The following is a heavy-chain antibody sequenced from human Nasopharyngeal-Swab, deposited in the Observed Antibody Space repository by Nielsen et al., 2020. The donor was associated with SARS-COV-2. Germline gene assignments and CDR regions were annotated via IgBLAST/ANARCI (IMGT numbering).Heavy chain of an antibody. J-gene: IGHJ6*02. D-gene: IGHD2-2*01. Sequence: ASVKVSCKASGYTFTSYAMNWVRQAPGQRLEWMGWINAGNGNTKSSQKFQGRVTITRDTSASTAYMELSSLRSEDTAVYYCARPLVPAALHYYYYGMDVWGQGTTVTVSS. CDR1: GYTFTSYA. CDR2: INAGNGNT. CDR3: ARPLVPAALHYYYYGMDV. V-gene: IGHV1-3*01.